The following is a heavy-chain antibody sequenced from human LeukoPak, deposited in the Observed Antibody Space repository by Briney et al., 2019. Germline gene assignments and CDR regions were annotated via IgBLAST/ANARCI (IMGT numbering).Heavy chain of an antibody. Sequence: GGSLRLSCAASGFTFSSYAMSWVRQAPGKGLEWVSAISGSGGSTYYADSVKGRFTISRDNSKNTLYLQMNSLRAEDTAVYYCAKDQLFYDILTGYPHTGWFDPWGQGTLVTVSS. D-gene: IGHD3-9*01. CDR3: AKDQLFYDILTGYPHTGWFDP. J-gene: IGHJ5*02. CDR1: GFTFSSYA. CDR2: ISGSGGST. V-gene: IGHV3-23*01.